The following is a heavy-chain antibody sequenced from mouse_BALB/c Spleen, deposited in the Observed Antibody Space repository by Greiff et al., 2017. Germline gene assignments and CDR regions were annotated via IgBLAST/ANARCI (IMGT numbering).Heavy chain of an antibody. Sequence: LQQPGSELVRPGASVKLSCKASGYTFTSYWMHWVKQRPGQGLEWIGNIYPGSGSTNYDEKFKSKATLTVDTSSSTAYMQLSSLTSEDSAVYYCTRGGYYLDYWGQGTTLTVSS. CDR1: GYTFTSYW. CDR2: IYPGSGST. CDR3: TRGGYYLDY. V-gene: IGHV1S22*01. D-gene: IGHD1-1*02. J-gene: IGHJ2*01.